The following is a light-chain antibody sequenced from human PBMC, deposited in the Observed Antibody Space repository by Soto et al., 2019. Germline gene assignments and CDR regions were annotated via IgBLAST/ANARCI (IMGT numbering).Light chain of an antibody. CDR1: SSDVGGYDY. Sequence: QSVLTQPPSASGSPGQSVTISCTGTSSDVGGYDYVSWYQQHPGKAPKRIIYEVSKRPSGVPDRFSGSKSGNTASLTVSGIQAEDEADYYCNSYTGRNSFFGGGTTLTVL. V-gene: IGLV2-8*01. CDR3: NSYTGRNSF. CDR2: EVS. J-gene: IGLJ2*01.